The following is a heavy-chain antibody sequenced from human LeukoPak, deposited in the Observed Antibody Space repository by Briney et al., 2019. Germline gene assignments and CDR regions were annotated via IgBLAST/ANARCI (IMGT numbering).Heavy chain of an antibody. J-gene: IGHJ5*02. Sequence: SVKVSCKASGGTFSSYAISWVRQAPGQGLEWMGGIIPIFGTANYAQKFQGRVTITADESTSTAYMELSSLRSEDTAVYYCAREETRITMIVVADLQGWFDPWGQGTLVTVSS. CDR3: AREETRITMIVVADLQGWFDP. CDR2: IIPIFGTA. D-gene: IGHD3-22*01. V-gene: IGHV1-69*13. CDR1: GGTFSSYA.